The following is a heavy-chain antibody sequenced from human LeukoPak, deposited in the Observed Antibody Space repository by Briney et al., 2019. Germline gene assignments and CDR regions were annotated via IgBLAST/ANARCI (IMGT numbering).Heavy chain of an antibody. CDR3: AELGITMIGGV. V-gene: IGHV3-48*04. CDR2: ISSSGSTI. Sequence: PRGSLRLSCAASGFTFSSYSMNWVPQAPGKGLEWVSYISSSGSTIYYADSVKGRFTISRDNAKNSLYLQMNSLRAEDTAVYYCAELGITMIGGVWGKGTTVTISS. D-gene: IGHD3-10*02. J-gene: IGHJ6*04. CDR1: GFTFSSYS.